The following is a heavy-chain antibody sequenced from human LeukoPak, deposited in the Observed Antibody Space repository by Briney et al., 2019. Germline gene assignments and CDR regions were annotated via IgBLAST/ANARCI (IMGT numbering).Heavy chain of an antibody. CDR2: ISHSESA. CDR1: GGSFSGCY. Sequence: SETLSLTCAVYGGSFSGCYWSWIRQPPGRGLEWIGYISHSESAYYSPSLESRITISVDRSKNQFSLKLKSVTAADTAIYYCARDGGTTSNPSHDTFAIWGQGTMVAVSS. D-gene: IGHD4-11*01. J-gene: IGHJ3*02. CDR3: ARDGGTTSNPSHDTFAI. V-gene: IGHV4-34*01.